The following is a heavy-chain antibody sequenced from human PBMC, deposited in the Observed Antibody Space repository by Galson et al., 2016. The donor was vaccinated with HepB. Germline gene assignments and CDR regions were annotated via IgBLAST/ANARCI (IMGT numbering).Heavy chain of an antibody. D-gene: IGHD6-19*01. CDR3: VRRPLVSGKRCYGVDV. V-gene: IGHV5-51*01. CDR1: GYSFSTYW. J-gene: IGHJ6*02. CDR2: IYPGDSDT. Sequence: QSGAEVKQPGESLKISCKGSGYSFSTYWIGWVRQVPGKGLEWMGIIYPGDSDTKYSPSFQGQVTISADESRSAAFLQWNSLKASDTAMYYCVRRPLVSGKRCYGVDVWGQGTTVTVSS.